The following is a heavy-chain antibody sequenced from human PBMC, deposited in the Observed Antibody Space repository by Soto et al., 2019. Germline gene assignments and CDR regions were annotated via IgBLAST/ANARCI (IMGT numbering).Heavy chain of an antibody. Sequence: GGSLRLSCAASGFSFSDAWMTWVRQAPGAGLEWVGHIKSKTDGGTTDYAAPVKGRFTISRDASKTTVYLQMNSLRTEDTAVYYCTTDPHSTGTKYWGQGTLVTVSS. CDR2: IKSKTDGGTT. CDR1: GFSFSDAW. V-gene: IGHV3-15*01. J-gene: IGHJ4*02. CDR3: TTDPHSTGTKY. D-gene: IGHD1-1*01.